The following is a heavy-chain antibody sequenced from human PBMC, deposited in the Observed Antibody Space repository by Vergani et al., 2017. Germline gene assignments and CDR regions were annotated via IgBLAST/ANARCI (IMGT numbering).Heavy chain of an antibody. J-gene: IGHJ6*02. CDR2: IYSTGST. V-gene: IGHV4-59*13. CDR1: GGSFNTYY. CDR3: ARVMYRDEASTDDRLEGMDI. Sequence: QVQLDESGPGLVTPSETLSLTCTVSGGSFNTYYCSWIRQSSRKGRELVGYIYSTGSTNYNPSLNSRVTMSVDTSKNQFSLQLRSVTAADTAVYFCARVMYRDEASTDDRLEGMDIWGQGTTVTISS. D-gene: IGHD2-21*01.